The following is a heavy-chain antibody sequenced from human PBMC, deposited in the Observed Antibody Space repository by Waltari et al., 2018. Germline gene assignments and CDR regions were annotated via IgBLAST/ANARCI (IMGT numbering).Heavy chain of an antibody. CDR2: IKMDGSIR. D-gene: IGHD6-19*01. CDR1: GCTFSSYW. J-gene: IGHJ4*02. Sequence: EVRLVESGGGLVQPGGSLRLSCAAPGCTFSSYWRPWFRQAPGKGLGSVSNIKMDGSIRRYADSVKGRFTSSRDNAENTLFLQMHSLRAEDTAVYYCVMYSSSFLGDCWGQGTLVTVSS. V-gene: IGHV3-74*01. CDR3: VMYSSSFLGDC.